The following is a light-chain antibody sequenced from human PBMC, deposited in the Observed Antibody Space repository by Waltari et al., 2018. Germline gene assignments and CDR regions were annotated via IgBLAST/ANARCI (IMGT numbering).Light chain of an antibody. CDR2: HDN. CDR1: KLGDKY. J-gene: IGLJ2*01. Sequence: SYDLTQPPSVSVSPGQTANISCSAEKLGDKYACWYQQKPGQSPLLFIDHDNKRPSGFPERFSGSSSGNTATLTIIGTQTVDEADYYCQAWHRFAAFFGGGTKLTVL. CDR3: QAWHRFAAF. V-gene: IGLV3-1*01.